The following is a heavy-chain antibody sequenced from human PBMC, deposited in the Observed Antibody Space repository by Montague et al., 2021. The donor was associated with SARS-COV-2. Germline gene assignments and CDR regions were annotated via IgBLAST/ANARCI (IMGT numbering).Heavy chain of an antibody. V-gene: IGHV4-59*01. CDR3: ARGSYGTDAFDI. D-gene: IGHD5-18*01. Sequence: SETLSLTCTVSGGSISSYYWSWIRQPPGKGLEWIGYIYYSGSTNHNPSLKSRVTISLDTSKNQFSLKLNSVTAADTAVYYCARGSYGTDAFDIWGRGTLVTVSS. CDR1: GGSISSYY. CDR2: IYYSGST. J-gene: IGHJ3*02.